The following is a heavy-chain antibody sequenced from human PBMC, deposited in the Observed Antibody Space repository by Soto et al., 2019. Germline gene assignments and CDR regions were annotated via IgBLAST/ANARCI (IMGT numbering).Heavy chain of an antibody. Sequence: SVQVSSKASGSTFTSYGISWVRQAPGQGLEWMGWISAYNGNTNYAQKLQGRVTMTTDTSTSTAYMELRSLRSDDTAVYYCAREGEMATATRLFGDWGQGTVDTV. CDR2: ISAYNGNT. J-gene: IGHJ4*02. CDR1: GSTFTSYG. D-gene: IGHD5-18*01. V-gene: IGHV1-18*01. CDR3: AREGEMATATRLFGD.